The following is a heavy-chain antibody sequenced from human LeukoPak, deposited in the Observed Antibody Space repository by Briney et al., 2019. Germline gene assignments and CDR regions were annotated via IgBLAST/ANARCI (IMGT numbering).Heavy chain of an antibody. CDR2: ISSSSSTT. Sequence: GGSLRLSCAASGFTFSSYSMNWVRQAPGKGLEWVSYISSSSSTTYYADSVKGRFTISRDNSKNTLYLQMNSLRAEDTAVYYCAKDSMIVVSWGQGTLVTVSS. CDR3: AKDSMIVVS. J-gene: IGHJ5*02. CDR1: GFTFSSYS. V-gene: IGHV3-48*01. D-gene: IGHD3-22*01.